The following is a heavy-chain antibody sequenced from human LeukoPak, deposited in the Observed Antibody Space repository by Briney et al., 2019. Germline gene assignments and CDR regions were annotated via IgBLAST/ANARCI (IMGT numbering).Heavy chain of an antibody. D-gene: IGHD1-26*01. V-gene: IGHV3-74*01. J-gene: IGHJ4*02. CDR3: AKDTSKWELLLGFDY. Sequence: GGSLRLSCAASGFTFSSYWMHWVRQAPGKGLVWVSRINSDGSSTSYADSVKGRFTISRDNAKNTLYLQMNSLRAEDTAVYYCAKDTSKWELLLGFDYWGQGTLVTVSS. CDR2: INSDGSST. CDR1: GFTFSSYW.